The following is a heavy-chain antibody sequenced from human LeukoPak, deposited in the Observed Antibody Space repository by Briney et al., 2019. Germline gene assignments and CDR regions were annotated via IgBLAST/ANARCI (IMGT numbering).Heavy chain of an antibody. D-gene: IGHD2-15*01. Sequence: GGSLRLSCAASGFTFSSYAMSWVRQAPGKGLEWVSAISDSDGSTYYADSVRGRFTISRDNSKNTLYLQMNSLRAEDTAVYYCAKGKDCSGGDCYLRNYYYGMDVWGQGTTVTVSS. CDR3: AKGKDCSGGDCYLRNYYYGMDV. J-gene: IGHJ6*02. V-gene: IGHV3-23*01. CDR2: ISDSDGST. CDR1: GFTFSSYA.